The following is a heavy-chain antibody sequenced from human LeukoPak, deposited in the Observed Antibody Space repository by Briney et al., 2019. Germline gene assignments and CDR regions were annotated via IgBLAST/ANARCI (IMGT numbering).Heavy chain of an antibody. J-gene: IGHJ3*02. CDR1: GFTFSSYA. Sequence: GSLRLSCAASGFTFSSYAMHWVRQAPGKGLEWVAVISYDGSNKYYADSVKGRFTISRDNSKNTLYLQMNSLRAEDTAVYYCARDGVGAFDIWGQGTMVTVPS. V-gene: IGHV3-30-3*01. CDR3: ARDGVGAFDI. CDR2: ISYDGSNK. D-gene: IGHD2-8*01.